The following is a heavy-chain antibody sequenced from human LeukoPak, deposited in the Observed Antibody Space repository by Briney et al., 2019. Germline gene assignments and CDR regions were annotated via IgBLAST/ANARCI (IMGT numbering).Heavy chain of an antibody. CDR2: IYYSGST. J-gene: IGHJ3*02. CDR3: ASDAAAGTLGAFDI. D-gene: IGHD6-13*01. CDR1: GGSISSYY. V-gene: IGHV4-59*01. Sequence: SETLSLTCTVSGGSISSYYWSWIRQPPGKGLEWIGYIYYSGSTNYNPSLKSRVTISVDTSKNQFSLKLSSVTAADTAVYYCASDAAAGTLGAFDIWGQGTMVTVSS.